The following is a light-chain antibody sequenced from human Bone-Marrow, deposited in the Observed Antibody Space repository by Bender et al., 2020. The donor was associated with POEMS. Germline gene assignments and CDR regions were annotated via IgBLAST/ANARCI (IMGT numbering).Light chain of an antibody. V-gene: IGLV1-44*01. CDR3: NSHAGNNNFWV. CDR2: DNN. J-gene: IGLJ3*02. CDR1: SSNIGSNT. Sequence: QSVLTQPPSASGTPGQRVTISCAGRSSNIGSNTVNWYQQLPGTAPKLLIYDNNQRPSGVPDRVSGSKSGTSSSLVISGLQSEDEADYYCNSHAGNNNFWVFGGGTKVTVL.